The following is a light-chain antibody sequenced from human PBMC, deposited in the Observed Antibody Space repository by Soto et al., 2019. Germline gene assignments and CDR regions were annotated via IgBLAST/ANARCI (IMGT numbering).Light chain of an antibody. J-gene: IGKJ5*01. CDR2: GAS. V-gene: IGKV3-11*01. CDR3: QQRSNWPH. Sequence: TQSPATLSVAPGERVTFSCRASQGVSRKLAWYQHKPGQAPRLLISGASTGATGIPARFSGSGSGTDFTLTISSLEPEDFAVYYCQQRSNWPHFGQGTRLEIK. CDR1: QGVSRK.